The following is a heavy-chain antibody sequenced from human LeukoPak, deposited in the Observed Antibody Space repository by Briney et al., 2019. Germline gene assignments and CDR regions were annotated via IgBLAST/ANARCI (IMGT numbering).Heavy chain of an antibody. CDR1: GFTFSSYA. Sequence: GGSLRLSCAASGFTFSSYAMSWVRQAPGKGLEWVAVISFDGSKKYYADSVKGRFTISRDNYKKTLYLQMNSLRTEDTAVYYCARDMSPGSYHHYYGMDVWGQGTTVTVSS. D-gene: IGHD3-10*01. CDR2: ISFDGSKK. CDR3: ARDMSPGSYHHYYGMDV. J-gene: IGHJ6*02. V-gene: IGHV3-30-3*01.